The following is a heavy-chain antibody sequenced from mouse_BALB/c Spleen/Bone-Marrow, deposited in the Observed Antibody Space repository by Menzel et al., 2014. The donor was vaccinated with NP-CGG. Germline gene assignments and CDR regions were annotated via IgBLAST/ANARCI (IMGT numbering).Heavy chain of an antibody. CDR1: GYPYSSYW. J-gene: IGHJ2*01. D-gene: IGHD2-10*02. Sequence: VNVVESGAELVRPGSSVKISCKASGYPYSSYWMNWAKQRPGQGLEWIGQIYPGDGETNYNGKFKGNATLTADKSSSTAYMQLISLTSEDSAVYFCARKYGDYWGQGTTLTVSS. V-gene: IGHV1-80*01. CDR2: IYPGDGET. CDR3: ARKYGDY.